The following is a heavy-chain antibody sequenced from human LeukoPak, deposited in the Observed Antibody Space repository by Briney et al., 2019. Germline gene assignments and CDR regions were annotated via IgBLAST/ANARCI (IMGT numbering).Heavy chain of an antibody. CDR3: ASQLDGTLDY. CDR2: IKFDGSEI. V-gene: IGHV3-7*02. Sequence: GGSLRLSCAASGFTFRSYWMSWVRQAPGKGLEWVANIKFDGSEIYYVGSVKGRFTISRDNAKNSLSLQMNSLRAEDTAVYYCASQLDGTLDYWGQGTVVTVSS. CDR1: GFTFRSYW. D-gene: IGHD2-2*01. J-gene: IGHJ4*02.